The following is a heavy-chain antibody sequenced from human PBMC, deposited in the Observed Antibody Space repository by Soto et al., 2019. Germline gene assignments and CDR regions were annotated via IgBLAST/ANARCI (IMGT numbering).Heavy chain of an antibody. CDR1: GFTFNSNW. Sequence: GGSLRLSCAASGFTFNSNWMHWVRQAPGKGLVWVSRISGDGSSTDYADSVRGRFTISRDNAKNTLYLQMNSLRAEDTAVYYCARGLQGGYSFGPSYYWGQGTLVTVSS. J-gene: IGHJ4*02. CDR3: ARGLQGGYSFGPSYY. D-gene: IGHD5-18*01. V-gene: IGHV3-74*01. CDR2: ISGDGSST.